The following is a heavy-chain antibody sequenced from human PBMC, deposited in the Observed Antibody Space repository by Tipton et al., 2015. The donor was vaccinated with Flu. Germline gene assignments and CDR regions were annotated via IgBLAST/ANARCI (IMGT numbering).Heavy chain of an antibody. CDR2: INPNSGGT. CDR1: GYTFTGYY. Sequence: QSGAEVKKPGASVKVSCKASGYTFTGYYMHWVRQAPGQGLEWMGWINPNSGGTNYAQKFQGWVTMTRDTSISTAYMELSRLRSDDTAVYYCARGTTMVRGVIITDYYYGMDVWGQGTTVTVSS. D-gene: IGHD3-10*01. J-gene: IGHJ6*02. V-gene: IGHV1-2*04. CDR3: ARGTTMVRGVIITDYYYGMDV.